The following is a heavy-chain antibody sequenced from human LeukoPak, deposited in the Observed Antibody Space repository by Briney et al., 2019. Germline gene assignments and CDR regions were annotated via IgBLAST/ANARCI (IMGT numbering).Heavy chain of an antibody. V-gene: IGHV4-59*01. Sequence: SETLSLTCTVSGGSISSYYWSWIRQPPGKGLEWIGYIYYSGSTNYNPSLKSRVTISVDTSKNQFSLKLSSVTAADTAVYYCARDSDGSSWYYFGFDPWGQGTLVTVSS. CDR2: IYYSGST. D-gene: IGHD6-13*01. J-gene: IGHJ5*02. CDR1: GGSISSYY. CDR3: ARDSDGSSWYYFGFDP.